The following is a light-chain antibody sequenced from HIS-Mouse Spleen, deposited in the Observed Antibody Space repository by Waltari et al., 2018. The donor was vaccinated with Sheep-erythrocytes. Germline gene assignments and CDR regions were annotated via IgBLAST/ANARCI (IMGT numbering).Light chain of an antibody. CDR2: YDD. CDR3: AAWDDSLNGVV. CDR1: SSNIGNNA. J-gene: IGLJ2*01. V-gene: IGLV1-36*01. Sequence: QSVLTQPPSVSEAPRQRVTISCSGSSSNIGNNAVNWYQQLPGTAPKLLIYYDDLLPSGGSDRFSASKSGTSASLAISGLQSEDEADYYCAAWDDSLNGVVFGGGTKLTVL.